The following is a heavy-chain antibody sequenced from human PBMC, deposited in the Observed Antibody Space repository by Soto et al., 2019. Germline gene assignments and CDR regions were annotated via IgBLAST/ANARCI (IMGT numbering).Heavy chain of an antibody. V-gene: IGHV3-33*01. Sequence: QVQLVESGGGVVQPGRSLRLSCAASGFTFSSYGMHWVRQAPGKGLEWVAVIWYDGSNKYYADSVKGRFTISRDNSKNTLYLQMNSLRAEDTAVYYCAREEGGSKLDYWGQGTLVTVSS. D-gene: IGHD1-26*01. CDR3: AREEGGSKLDY. CDR2: IWYDGSNK. J-gene: IGHJ4*02. CDR1: GFTFSSYG.